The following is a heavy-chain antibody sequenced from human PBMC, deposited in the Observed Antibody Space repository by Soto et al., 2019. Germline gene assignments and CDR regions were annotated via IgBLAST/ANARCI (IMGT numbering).Heavy chain of an antibody. CDR2: IIPIFGTA. V-gene: IGHV1-69*13. Sequence: SVKVSCKAAGGAFSSDAISWGRQAPGQGLEWMGGIIPIFGTANYAQKFQGRVTITADESTSTAYMELSSLRSEDTAMYYCAREDCSGGSCQPSDPYYYYYGMDVWGQGTTVTVSS. J-gene: IGHJ6*02. D-gene: IGHD2-15*01. CDR1: GGAFSSDA. CDR3: AREDCSGGSCQPSDPYYYYYGMDV.